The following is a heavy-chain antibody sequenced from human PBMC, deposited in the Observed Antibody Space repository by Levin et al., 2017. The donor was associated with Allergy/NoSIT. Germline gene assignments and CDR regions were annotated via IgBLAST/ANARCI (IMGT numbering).Heavy chain of an antibody. J-gene: IGHJ2*01. CDR3: ARKGDYFDL. V-gene: IGHV4-34*01. CDR2: INHSGSS. Sequence: SETLSLTCGVYGGSLSGWYWSWIRQPPGKGLEWIGEINHSGSSNYNPSLKSRVIILLDTSKNQFSLKLTSMTAADTAVYYCARKGDYFDLWGRGTLVTVSS. CDR1: GGSLSGWY.